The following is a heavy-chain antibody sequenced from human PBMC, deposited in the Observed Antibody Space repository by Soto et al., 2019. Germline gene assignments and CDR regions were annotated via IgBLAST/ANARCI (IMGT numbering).Heavy chain of an antibody. V-gene: IGHV4-34*01. CDR3: ARGYSSSWYMGYFDY. Sequence: PSETLSLTCAVYGGSFSGYYWSWIRQPPGKGLEWIGEINHSGSTNYNPSLKSRVTISVDTSKNQFSLKLSSVTAADTAVYYCARGYSSSWYMGYFDYWGQGTLVTVSS. CDR2: INHSGST. D-gene: IGHD6-13*01. CDR1: GGSFSGYY. J-gene: IGHJ4*02.